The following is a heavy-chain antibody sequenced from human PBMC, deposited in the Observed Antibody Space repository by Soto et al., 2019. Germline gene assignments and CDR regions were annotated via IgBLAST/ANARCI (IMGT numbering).Heavy chain of an antibody. CDR3: ARVSRKASDPERDFLN. D-gene: IGHD1-1*01. CDR1: GYTFSTYD. CDR2: MNPKNGET. V-gene: IGHV1-8*01. Sequence: ASVKVSCKASGYTFSTYDINWVRQAPGQGLEWMGWMNPKNGETGYAQKFQGRVIMTRDTSITTAYMELSSLRSEDTALYYCARVSRKASDPERDFLNWGQGALVTVSS. J-gene: IGHJ1*01.